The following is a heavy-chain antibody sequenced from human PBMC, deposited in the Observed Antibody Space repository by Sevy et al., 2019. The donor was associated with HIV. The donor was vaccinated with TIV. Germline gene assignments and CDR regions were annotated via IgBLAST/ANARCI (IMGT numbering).Heavy chain of an antibody. D-gene: IGHD6-13*01. V-gene: IGHV1-46*01. CDR1: GYTFTSYY. Sequence: ASVKGSCKASGYTFTSYYMHWVRQAPGQGLEWMGIINPSDGSTIYAQKFQGRVTMTRDTSTSTVYMELSSLRSEDTAMYYCARDHTVIGSNWYGAFDIWGQGTMVTVSS. CDR3: ARDHTVIGSNWYGAFDI. CDR2: INPSDGST. J-gene: IGHJ3*02.